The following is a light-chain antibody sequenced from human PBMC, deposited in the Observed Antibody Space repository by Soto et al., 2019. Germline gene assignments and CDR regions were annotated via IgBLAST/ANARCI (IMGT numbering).Light chain of an antibody. CDR3: AAWDDSLSGHVV. Sequence: QSVLTQPPSASGTPGQRVTISCSGSSSNIGSNYVYWYQQLPGTAPKLLIYSNNQRPSGVPDRFSGSKSGTSASLAISGLRSKDEADYYCAAWDDSLSGHVVFGAGTKLTVL. V-gene: IGLV1-47*02. CDR1: SSNIGSNY. CDR2: SNN. J-gene: IGLJ2*01.